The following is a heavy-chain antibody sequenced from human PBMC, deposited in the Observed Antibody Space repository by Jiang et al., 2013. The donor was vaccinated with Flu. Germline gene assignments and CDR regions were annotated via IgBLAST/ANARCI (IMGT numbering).Heavy chain of an antibody. CDR1: GYSFTSYW. V-gene: IGHV5-10-1*01. Sequence: GAEVKKPGESLRISCKGSGYSFTSYWISWVRQMPGKGLEWMGRIDPSDSYTNYSPSFQGHVTISADKSISTAYLQWSSLKASDTAMYYCASTSRFDILTGYYNVNQFDYWGQGTLVTVSS. CDR3: ASTSRFDILTGYYNVNQFDY. CDR2: IDPSDSYT. D-gene: IGHD3-9*01. J-gene: IGHJ4*02.